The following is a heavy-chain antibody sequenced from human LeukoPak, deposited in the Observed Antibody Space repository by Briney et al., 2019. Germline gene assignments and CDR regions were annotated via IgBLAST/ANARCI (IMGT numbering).Heavy chain of an antibody. J-gene: IGHJ4*02. CDR3: AVDYGDSADY. CDR1: GGSISSSSYY. Sequence: PSETLSLTCTVSGGSISSSSYYWGWIRQPPGKGLEWIGSIYYSGSTYYNPSLKSRATISVDTSKNQFSLKLSSVTAADTAVYYCAVDYGDSADYWGQGTLVTVSS. D-gene: IGHD4-17*01. V-gene: IGHV4-39*01. CDR2: IYYSGST.